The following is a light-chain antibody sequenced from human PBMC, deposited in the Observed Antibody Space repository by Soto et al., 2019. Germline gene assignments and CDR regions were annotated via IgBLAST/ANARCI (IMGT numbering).Light chain of an antibody. J-gene: IGKJ1*01. CDR1: QSISLW. Sequence: DIHMTQSPSTLSASVGDRVTITCRASQSISLWVAWYQQKPGRAPNLLIYKTSSLETGVPSRFNGSGSGTEFTLTISSLQPDDFATYYCQHYKDYSWTFGQGTKVEVK. CDR2: KTS. V-gene: IGKV1-5*03. CDR3: QHYKDYSWT.